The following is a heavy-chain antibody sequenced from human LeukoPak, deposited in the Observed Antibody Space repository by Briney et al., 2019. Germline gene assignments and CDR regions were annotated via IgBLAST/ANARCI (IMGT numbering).Heavy chain of an antibody. CDR2: IYPGDSDT. CDR3: ARRRSSTLIDY. V-gene: IGHV5-51*01. J-gene: IGHJ4*02. Sequence: GESLKISCKGSGYSFSSYWIAWVRQMPGKGLEWMGIIYPGDSDTTYSPSFRGQVTISADKSISTAYLQWSSLKASDTAMYFCARRRSSTLIDYWGQGTLVTVSS. D-gene: IGHD3-10*01. CDR1: GYSFSSYW.